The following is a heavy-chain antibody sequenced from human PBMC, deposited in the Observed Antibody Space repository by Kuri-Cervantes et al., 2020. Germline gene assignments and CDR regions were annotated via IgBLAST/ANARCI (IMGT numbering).Heavy chain of an antibody. CDR2: IIPNSGGT. D-gene: IGHD1-26*01. J-gene: IGHJ4*02. CDR1: GGTFSSYA. CDR3: AREIVGATKGGRYFDY. Sequence: ASVKVSCKASGGTFSSYAISWVRQAPGQGLEWMGGIIPNSGGTNYAQKFQGRVTMTRDTSISTAYMELSRLRSDDTAVYYCAREIVGATKGGRYFDYWGQGTLVTVSS. V-gene: IGHV1-2*02.